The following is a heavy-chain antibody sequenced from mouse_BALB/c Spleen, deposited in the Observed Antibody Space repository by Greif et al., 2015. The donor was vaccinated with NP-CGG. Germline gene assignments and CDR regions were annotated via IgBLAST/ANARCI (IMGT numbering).Heavy chain of an antibody. CDR1: GFNIKDYY. CDR2: IDPENGDT. CDR3: NAWGGFDY. Sequence: EVKLVESGAELVRSGASVKLSCTASGFNIKDYYMHWVKQRPEQGLEWIGWIDPENGDTEYAPKFQGKATMTADTSSNTAYLQLSSLTSEDTAVYYCNAWGGFDYWGQGTTLTVSS. J-gene: IGHJ2*01. V-gene: IGHV14-4*02.